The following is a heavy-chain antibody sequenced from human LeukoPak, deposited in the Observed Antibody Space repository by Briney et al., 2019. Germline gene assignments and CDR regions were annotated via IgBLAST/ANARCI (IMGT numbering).Heavy chain of an antibody. CDR3: ARDKYCSGGSCYPDLYYYYGMDV. D-gene: IGHD2-15*01. CDR1: GFTFSSYA. V-gene: IGHV3-30*04. CDR2: ISYDGSNK. Sequence: GGSLRLSCAASGFTFSSYAMHWVRQAPGKGLECVAVISYDGSNKYYADSVKGRFTISRDNSKNTLYLQMNSLGAEDTAVYYCARDKYCSGGSCYPDLYYYYGMDVWGKGTTVTVSS. J-gene: IGHJ6*04.